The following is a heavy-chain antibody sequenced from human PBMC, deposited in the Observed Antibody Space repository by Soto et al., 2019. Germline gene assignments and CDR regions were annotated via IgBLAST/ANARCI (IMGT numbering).Heavy chain of an antibody. V-gene: IGHV3-53*01. D-gene: IGHD3-3*01. J-gene: IGHJ6*02. Sequence: EVQLVESGGGLIQPGGSLRLSCAASGFTVSSNSMSWVRQAPGKGLEWVSVIYSGGSTYYADSVKGRFTVSRDNSKNTLYLQMNSLRAEDTAVYYCARLTDHDFWSGYAQYGMDVWGQGTTVTVSS. CDR3: ARLTDHDFWSGYAQYGMDV. CDR1: GFTVSSNS. CDR2: IYSGGST.